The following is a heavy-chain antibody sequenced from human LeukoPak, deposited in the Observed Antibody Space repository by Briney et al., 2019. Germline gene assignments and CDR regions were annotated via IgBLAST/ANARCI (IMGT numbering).Heavy chain of an antibody. CDR1: GYTFTSYG. D-gene: IGHD3-22*01. CDR2: ISAYNGNT. J-gene: IGHJ4*02. Sequence: GASVKVSCKASGYTFTSYGISWVRQAPGQGLEWMGWISAYNGNTKYAQKLQGRVTMTRDTSTSTAYMELRSLRSDDTAVYYCATDGHRMYYYESSDYRFDSWGQGTLVTVSS. CDR3: ATDGHRMYYYESSDYRFDS. V-gene: IGHV1-18*01.